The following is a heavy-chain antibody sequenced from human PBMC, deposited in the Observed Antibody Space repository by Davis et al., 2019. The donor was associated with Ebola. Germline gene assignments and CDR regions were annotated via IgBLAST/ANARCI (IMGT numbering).Heavy chain of an antibody. J-gene: IGHJ6*02. CDR3: ARSYEFIPYYYAMDV. CDR2: MNPDTGNT. Sequence: ASVKVSCKASGYAFSSNDINWVRQATGQGLEWMGWMNPDTGNTGYAQKFQGRVTMTRNTSGSTAFLELSSLRFEDTAIYYCARSYEFIPYYYAMDVWGQGTTVTVSS. D-gene: IGHD3-16*01. V-gene: IGHV1-8*01. CDR1: GYAFSSND.